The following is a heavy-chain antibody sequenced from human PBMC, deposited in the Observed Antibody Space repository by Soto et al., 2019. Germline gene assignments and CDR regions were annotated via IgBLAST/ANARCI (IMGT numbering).Heavy chain of an antibody. D-gene: IGHD6-13*01. Sequence: GGSLRLSCAASGFTFDDYAMHWFRQVPGKGLEWVSGINWNSGSIGYGDSVKGRFAISRDNAKNSLHLQMNSLSAEDTAFYYCVKDESINWYSGHFRHWGQGTLVTVSS. CDR1: GFTFDDYA. CDR3: VKDESINWYSGHFRH. J-gene: IGHJ1*01. CDR2: INWNSGSI. V-gene: IGHV3-9*01.